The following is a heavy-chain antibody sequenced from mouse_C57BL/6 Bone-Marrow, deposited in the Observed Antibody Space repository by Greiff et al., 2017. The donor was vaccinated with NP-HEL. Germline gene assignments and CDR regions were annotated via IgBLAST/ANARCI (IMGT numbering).Heavy chain of an antibody. V-gene: IGHV1-64*01. CDR1: GYTFTSYW. D-gene: IGHD1-1*01. Sequence: VQLQQPGAELVKPGASVKLSCKASGYTFTSYWMHWVKQRPGQGLEWIGMIHPNSGSTNYNEKFKSKATLTVDKSSSTAYMQLSSLTSEDSAVYYCARVYYGSSYSYGDRGTTLTVSS. J-gene: IGHJ2*01. CDR2: IHPNSGST. CDR3: ARVYYGSSYSY.